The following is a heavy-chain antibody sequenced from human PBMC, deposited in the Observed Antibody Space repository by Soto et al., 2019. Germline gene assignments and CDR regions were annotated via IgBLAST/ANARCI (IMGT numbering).Heavy chain of an antibody. CDR3: ARGRITATDAFEI. D-gene: IGHD5-18*01. V-gene: IGHV3-23*01. Sequence: PGGSLRLSCAASGFTFSSYAMSWVRQAPGKGLEWVSAISGSGGNTYYADSVKGRFTISRDNAKNTLYLQMNSLRAEDTAVYYCARGRITATDAFEIWGQGTMVTVSS. CDR1: GFTFSSYA. CDR2: ISGSGGNT. J-gene: IGHJ3*02.